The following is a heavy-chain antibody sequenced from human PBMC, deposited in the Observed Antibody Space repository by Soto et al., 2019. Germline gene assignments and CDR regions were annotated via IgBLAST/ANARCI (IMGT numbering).Heavy chain of an antibody. J-gene: IGHJ5*02. V-gene: IGHV1-18*01. CDR1: GYTFTSYG. D-gene: IGHD6-6*01. CDR2: ISAYNGNT. Sequence: ASVKVSCTASGYTFTSYGISWVRQAPGQGLEWMGWISAYNGNTNYAQKLQGRVTMTTDTSTSTAYMELRSLRSDDTAVYYCARDYGSSGSVDWFDPWGQGTLVTVSS. CDR3: ARDYGSSGSVDWFDP.